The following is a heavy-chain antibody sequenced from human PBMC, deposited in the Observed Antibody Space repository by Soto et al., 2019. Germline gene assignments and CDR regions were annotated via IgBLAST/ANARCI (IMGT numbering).Heavy chain of an antibody. D-gene: IGHD6-19*01. CDR1: GFTVSGYT. J-gene: IGHJ6*02. CDR2: ISSSTTYI. CDR3: ARDRKIAVAGTSNYHYYGMDV. Sequence: EVQVVESGGGLVKPGGSLRLSCAASGFTVSGYTMNWVRQAPGKGLEWVSSISSSTTYIYYADSVKGRFTISRDNAENSLYLQMNSLRAEDTALYYCARDRKIAVAGTSNYHYYGMDVWGQGTTVTVSS. V-gene: IGHV3-21*01.